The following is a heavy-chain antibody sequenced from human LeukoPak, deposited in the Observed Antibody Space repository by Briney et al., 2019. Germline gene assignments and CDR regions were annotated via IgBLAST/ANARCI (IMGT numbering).Heavy chain of an antibody. Sequence: SETLSLTCAVYGGSFSGYYWSWLRQPPGKGLEWIGEINHSGSTNYNPSLKCRVTISVDTSKNQFYLKLSSVTAADTAVYYCARGRAIFGVVIPAGWYYYMDVWGKGTTVTVSS. CDR2: INHSGST. CDR3: ARGRAIFGVVIPAGWYYYMDV. J-gene: IGHJ6*03. D-gene: IGHD3-3*01. V-gene: IGHV4-34*01. CDR1: GGSFSGYY.